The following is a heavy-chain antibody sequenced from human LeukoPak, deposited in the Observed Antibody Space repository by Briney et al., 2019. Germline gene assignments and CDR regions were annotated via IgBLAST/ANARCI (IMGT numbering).Heavy chain of an antibody. D-gene: IGHD3-22*01. V-gene: IGHV4-39*07. J-gene: IGHJ6*03. CDR2: IYYSGST. CDR3: ARGPGGYTYYYYMDV. CDR1: GGSISSSSYY. Sequence: PSETLSLTCTVSGGSISSSSYYWGWIRQPPGKGLEWIGSIYYSGSTYYNPSLKSRVTISVDTSKNQFSLKLSSVTAADTAVYYCARGPGGYTYYYYMDVWGKGTTVTVSS.